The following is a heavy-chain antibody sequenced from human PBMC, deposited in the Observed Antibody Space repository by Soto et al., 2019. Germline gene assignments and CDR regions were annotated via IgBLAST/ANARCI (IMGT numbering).Heavy chain of an antibody. V-gene: IGHV4-34*01. D-gene: IGHD1-26*01. Sequence: QVQLQQWGAGLLKPSETLSLTCAVYGGSFSGYYWSWIRQPPGKGLEWIGEINHSGSTNYNPSLKSRVTISVDTSKNQFSLKLSSVTAADTAVYYCARAGRTSFSGSYFRRTGLGALAFDIWGQGTMVTVSS. J-gene: IGHJ3*02. CDR3: ARAGRTSFSGSYFRRTGLGALAFDI. CDR2: INHSGST. CDR1: GGSFSGYY.